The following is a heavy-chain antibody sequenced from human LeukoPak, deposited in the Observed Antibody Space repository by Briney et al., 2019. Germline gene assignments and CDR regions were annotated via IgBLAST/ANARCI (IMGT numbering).Heavy chain of an antibody. CDR2: ISAYNGNT. J-gene: IGHJ4*02. CDR1: GYTFTSYG. V-gene: IGHV1-18*01. Sequence: ASVKVSCKASGYTFTSYGISWVRQAPGQGLEWMGWISAYNGNTNSAQKFQGRVTMTRDTSINTVYMELNSLRSDDTAVYYCARDLGDGNGMGNYYFDYWGQGTLVTVSS. D-gene: IGHD2-8*01. CDR3: ARDLGDGNGMGNYYFDY.